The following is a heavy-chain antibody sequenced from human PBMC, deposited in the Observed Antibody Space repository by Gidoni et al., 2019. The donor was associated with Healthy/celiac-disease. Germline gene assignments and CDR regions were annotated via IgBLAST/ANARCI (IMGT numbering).Heavy chain of an antibody. Sequence: EVQLVESGGGLVKPGGSLRLSCAASGFTFSNAWMNWVRQAPGKGLEWVGRIKSKTDGGTTDYAAPVKGRFTISRDDSKNTLYLQMNSLKTEDTAVYYCTTLYNPRPVYYYYYMDVWGKGTTVTVSS. CDR3: TTLYNPRPVYYYYYMDV. D-gene: IGHD6-6*01. J-gene: IGHJ6*03. V-gene: IGHV3-15*07. CDR2: IKSKTDGGTT. CDR1: GFTFSNAW.